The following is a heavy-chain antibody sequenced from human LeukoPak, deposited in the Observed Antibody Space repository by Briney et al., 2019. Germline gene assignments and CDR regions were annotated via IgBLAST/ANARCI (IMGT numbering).Heavy chain of an antibody. J-gene: IGHJ5*02. Sequence: PSETLSLTCTVSGGSIGSSSYYWGWIRQPPGKGREWIGSMYYRGTTYYNPSLKSRVTISVDTSKNQLSLKVTSVTAADTALYYCARCIAAAGWFDPWGQGTLVTVSS. V-gene: IGHV4-39*01. CDR2: MYYRGTT. CDR3: ARCIAAAGWFDP. CDR1: GGSIGSSSYY. D-gene: IGHD6-25*01.